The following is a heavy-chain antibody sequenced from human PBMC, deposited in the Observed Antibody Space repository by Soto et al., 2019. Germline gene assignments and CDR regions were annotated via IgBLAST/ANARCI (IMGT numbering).Heavy chain of an antibody. CDR1: GFNFNKHA. CDR3: ARTSGVITVISAFDH. Sequence: GGSLRLSCVASGFNFNKHALYWVRQSPGKGLEWVASICGSGTSTYYADSVKGRFTISRDHSNISLKLQMNSLRAEDTAIYNCARTSGVITVISAFDHWGQGTPVTVSS. J-gene: IGHJ4*02. D-gene: IGHD3-16*01. V-gene: IGHV3-23*01. CDR2: ICGSGTST.